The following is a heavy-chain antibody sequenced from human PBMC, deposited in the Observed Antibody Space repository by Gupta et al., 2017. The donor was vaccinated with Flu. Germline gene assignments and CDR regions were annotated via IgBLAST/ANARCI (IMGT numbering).Heavy chain of an antibody. V-gene: IGHV1-69*06. Sequence: QVQLVQSGAEVKKPGSSVKVSCKASGGTFSSYAISWVRQAPGQGLEWMGGIIPIFGTANYAQKFQGRVTITADKSTSTAYMELSSLRSEDTAVYYCARGYCSGGSCSYYYYGMDVWGQGTTVTVSS. J-gene: IGHJ6*02. CDR2: IIPIFGTA. D-gene: IGHD2-15*01. CDR3: ARGYCSGGSCSYYYYGMDV. CDR1: GGTFSSYA.